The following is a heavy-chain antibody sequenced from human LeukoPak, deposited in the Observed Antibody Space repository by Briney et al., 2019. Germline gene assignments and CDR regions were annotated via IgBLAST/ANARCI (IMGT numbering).Heavy chain of an antibody. D-gene: IGHD2-2*01. V-gene: IGHV1-2*02. J-gene: IGHJ6*03. CDR3: ATGVVPAAPYVYYYYYYMDV. CDR1: GYTFTGYY. Sequence: ASVKVSCKASGYTFTGYYMHWVRQAPGQGLEWMGWINPNSGGTNYAQKFQGRVTMTRDTSISTAYMELSRLRSDDTAVYYCATGVVPAAPYVYYYYYYMDVWGKGTTVTISS. CDR2: INPNSGGT.